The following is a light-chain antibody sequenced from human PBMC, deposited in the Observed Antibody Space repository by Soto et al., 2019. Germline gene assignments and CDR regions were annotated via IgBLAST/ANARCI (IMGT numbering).Light chain of an antibody. CDR3: QQYTFWPQT. CDR2: GVS. V-gene: IGKV3-15*01. J-gene: IGKJ1*01. CDR1: QSVSSN. Sequence: EVVMTQSPATLSVSPGERATLSCRASQSVSSNLAWYQQKPGQSPRLLIYGVSTRATGIPARFSGGGSGTDFTLTISSLQSEDCAVYYCQQYTFWPQTFGQGTKV.